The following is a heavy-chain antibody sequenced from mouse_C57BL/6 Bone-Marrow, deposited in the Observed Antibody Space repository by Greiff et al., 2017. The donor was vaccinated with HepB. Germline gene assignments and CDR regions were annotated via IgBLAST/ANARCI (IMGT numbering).Heavy chain of an antibody. CDR1: GYSITSGYY. CDR2: ISYDGSN. Sequence: EVQLQESGPGLVKPSQSLPLTCSVTGYSITSGYYWNWIRQFPGNKLEWMGYISYDGSNNYNPSLKNRISITRDTSKNQFFLKLNSVTTEDTATYYCAGEGAYYNDWYFDCWGEGTTLTVSS. V-gene: IGHV3-6*01. D-gene: IGHD2-12*01. CDR3: AGEGAYYNDWYFDC. J-gene: IGHJ2*01.